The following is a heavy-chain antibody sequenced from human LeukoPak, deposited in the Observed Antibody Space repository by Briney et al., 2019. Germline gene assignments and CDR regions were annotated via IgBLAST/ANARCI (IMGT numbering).Heavy chain of an antibody. J-gene: IGHJ4*02. D-gene: IGHD3-3*01. Sequence: GGSLRLSCEASGFTSKKYGMHWIRQAPGKGLEWVAFISHDGSDKYYADSVKGRFTISSDNSKNTQFLQMNSLRVEDTAMYYCAKEGESGYSGGFDYWGQGTLVTVSS. CDR3: AKEGESGYSGGFDY. CDR2: ISHDGSDK. V-gene: IGHV3-30*18. CDR1: GFTSKKYG.